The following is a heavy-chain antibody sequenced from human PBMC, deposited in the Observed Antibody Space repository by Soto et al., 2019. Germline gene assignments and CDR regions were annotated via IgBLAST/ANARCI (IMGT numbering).Heavy chain of an antibody. D-gene: IGHD5-12*01. Sequence: SETLSLTCTVSGGSISSYYWSWIRQPPGKGLEWIGYIYYSGSTNYNPSLKSRVTISVDTSKNQFSLKLSSVTAADTAVYYCARGGYNYDYYYYGMDVWGQGTTVTVS. CDR2: IYYSGST. J-gene: IGHJ6*02. V-gene: IGHV4-59*01. CDR1: GGSISSYY. CDR3: ARGGYNYDYYYYGMDV.